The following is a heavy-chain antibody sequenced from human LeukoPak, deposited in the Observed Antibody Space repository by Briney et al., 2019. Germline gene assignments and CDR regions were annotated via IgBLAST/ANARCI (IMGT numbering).Heavy chain of an antibody. D-gene: IGHD6-19*01. CDR1: GYTFTDYV. V-gene: IGHV1-18*01. Sequence: ASVKVSCKASGYTFTDYVITGVRQAPGQGLEWMGWISVYNGDTNYAQNLQGRVTMTTDTSASTAYMELRSLRSDDTAVYYCARYSSGVDYWGQGTLITVSS. CDR3: ARYSSGVDY. CDR2: ISVYNGDT. J-gene: IGHJ4*02.